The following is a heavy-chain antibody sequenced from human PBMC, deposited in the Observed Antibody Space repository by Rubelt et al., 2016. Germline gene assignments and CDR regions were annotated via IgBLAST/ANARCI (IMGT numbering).Heavy chain of an antibody. CDR3: ARDSGTYLFDY. CDR1: SFA. Sequence: SFAINWARQAPGQGLEWMGWITTNTGNPTYAQGFTGRFVFSLDTSVSTAYLHISSLKAEDTGVYYCARDSGTYLFDYWGQGTLVTVSS. D-gene: IGHD1-26*01. CDR2: ITTNTGNP. J-gene: IGHJ4*02. V-gene: IGHV7-4-1*02.